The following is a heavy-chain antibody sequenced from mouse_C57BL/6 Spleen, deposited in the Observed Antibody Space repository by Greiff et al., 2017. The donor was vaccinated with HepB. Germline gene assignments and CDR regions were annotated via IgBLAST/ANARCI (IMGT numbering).Heavy chain of an antibody. V-gene: IGHV1-64*01. D-gene: IGHD1-1*01. CDR2: IHPNSGST. CDR3: ARYGYYGSRSYWYFDV. Sequence: QVQLQHPGAELVKPGASVKLSCKASGYTFTSYWMHWVKQRPGQGLEWIGMIHPNSGSTNYNEKFKSKATLTVDKSSSTAYMQLSSLTSEDSAVYYCARYGYYGSRSYWYFDVWGTGTTVTVSS. J-gene: IGHJ1*03. CDR1: GYTFTSYW.